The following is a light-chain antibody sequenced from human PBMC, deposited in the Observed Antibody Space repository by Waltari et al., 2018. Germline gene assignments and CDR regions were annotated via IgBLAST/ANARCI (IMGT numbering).Light chain of an antibody. CDR2: DVS. Sequence: QPAPTPPASVSGSPGQSITIPSTGTSRDGGGNTYVSPYQQDRGKAPKLMIYDVSNRPSGVAIRFSGSKSGNTASLTISGLQAEDEADYYCASYISSSTLELFGGGTSLTVL. J-gene: IGLJ2*01. V-gene: IGLV2-14*03. CDR3: ASYISSSTLEL. CDR1: SRDGGGNTY.